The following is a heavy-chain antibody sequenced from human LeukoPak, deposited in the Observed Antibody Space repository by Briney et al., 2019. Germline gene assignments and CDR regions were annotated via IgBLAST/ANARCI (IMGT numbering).Heavy chain of an antibody. CDR1: GGSFSGYY. Sequence: PSETLSLTCAVYGGSFSGYYWSWIRQPPGKGLEWIGEINHSGSTNYNPSLKSRVTISVDTSKNQFSLKLSSVTAADTAVYYCARGSRGRNYYGSGPLRGWFDPWGQGTLVTVSS. CDR3: ARGSRGRNYYGSGPLRGWFDP. V-gene: IGHV4-34*01. CDR2: INHSGST. D-gene: IGHD3-10*01. J-gene: IGHJ5*02.